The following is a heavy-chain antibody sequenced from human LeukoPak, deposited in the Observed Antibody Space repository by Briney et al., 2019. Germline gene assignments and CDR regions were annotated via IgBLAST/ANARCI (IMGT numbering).Heavy chain of an antibody. Sequence: GGSLRLSYAASGFTFSSYAMHSVRQAPGKGLEYVSSIRSNGRTTYYPNSVWGRFTISRDNTKNTLYLQMGSLRAEDMAVYYCARSEVVVAFRRDYWGQGTLVTVSS. J-gene: IGHJ4*02. CDR3: ARSEVVVAFRRDY. V-gene: IGHV3-64*01. CDR2: IRSNGRTT. D-gene: IGHD2-15*01. CDR1: GFTFSSYA.